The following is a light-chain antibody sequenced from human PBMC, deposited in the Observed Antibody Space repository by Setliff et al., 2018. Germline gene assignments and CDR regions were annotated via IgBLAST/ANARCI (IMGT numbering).Light chain of an antibody. J-gene: IGLJ1*01. Sequence: QSVLTQPASVSGSLGQSITISCTGTSNDVGGYNYVSWYKQHPGEAPQLMIYAVTKRPSGVSNRFSGSKSGKAASLTISGLQAEDEADYYCSSYTSSSIFYVFGTGTKVTVL. CDR2: AVT. V-gene: IGLV2-14*03. CDR1: SNDVGGYNY. CDR3: SSYTSSSIFYV.